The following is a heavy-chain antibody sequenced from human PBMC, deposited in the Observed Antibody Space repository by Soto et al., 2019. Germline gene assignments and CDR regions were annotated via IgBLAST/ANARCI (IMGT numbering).Heavy chain of an antibody. V-gene: IGHV3-21*01. Sequence: EVQLVESGGGLVKPGGSLRLSCAASGFTFSSYSMNWVRQAPGKGLEWVSSISSSSSYIYYADSVKGRFTISRDNAKNTVYLQMNSLRVEDTAVYYCGRGSGPRGRPYWGQGVLVTVSS. CDR3: GRGSGPRGRPY. CDR1: GFTFSSYS. D-gene: IGHD3-16*01. J-gene: IGHJ4*02. CDR2: ISSSSSYI.